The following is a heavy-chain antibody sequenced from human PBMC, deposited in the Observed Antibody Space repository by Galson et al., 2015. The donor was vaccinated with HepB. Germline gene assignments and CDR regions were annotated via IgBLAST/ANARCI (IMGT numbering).Heavy chain of an antibody. CDR1: GFTFTSYA. J-gene: IGHJ2*01. D-gene: IGHD2-2*02. Sequence: SLRLSCAASGFTFTSYAMHWVRQAPGKGLEWVAVISYDGSNKYYADSVKGRFTISRDNGKNALYLQMNSLRAEDTAVYYCARGRYCSSTSCHRVDWYFDLWGRGTLVTVSS. CDR2: ISYDGSNK. V-gene: IGHV3-30*04. CDR3: ARGRYCSSTSCHRVDWYFDL.